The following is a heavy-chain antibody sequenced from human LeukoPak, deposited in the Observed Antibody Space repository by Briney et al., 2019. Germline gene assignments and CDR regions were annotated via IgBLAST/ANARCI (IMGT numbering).Heavy chain of an antibody. CDR2: ISGSGDST. CDR1: GFTFSTYA. Sequence: GGSLRLSCAASGFTFSTYAMSWVRQAPGKGLEWVSTISGSGDSTFYADSVKGRFTISRDNSKNTLYLQMNSLRAEDTAIYYCASRGYGSGSYYTFDFWGQGTLVTVSS. V-gene: IGHV3-23*01. CDR3: ASRGYGSGSYYTFDF. D-gene: IGHD3-10*01. J-gene: IGHJ4*02.